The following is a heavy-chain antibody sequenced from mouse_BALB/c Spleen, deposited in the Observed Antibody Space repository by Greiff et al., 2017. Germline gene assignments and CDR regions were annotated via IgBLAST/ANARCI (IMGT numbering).Heavy chain of an antibody. CDR1: GYTFTDYA. D-gene: IGHD2-12*01. V-gene: IGHV1S137*01. CDR2: ISTYYGDA. Sequence: VQLQQSGAELVRPGVSVKISCKGSGYTFTDYAMHWVKQSHAKSLEWIGVISTYYGDASYNQKFKGKATMTVDKSSSTAYMELARLTSEDSAIYYCARGGLYDEGGLDYWGQGTTLTVSS. CDR3: ARGGLYDEGGLDY. J-gene: IGHJ2*01.